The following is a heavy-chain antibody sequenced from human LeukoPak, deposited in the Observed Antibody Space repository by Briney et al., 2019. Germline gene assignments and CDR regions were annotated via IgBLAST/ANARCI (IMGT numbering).Heavy chain of an antibody. Sequence: ASVKVSCKASGYTFSGYYMHWVRQAPGQGLEWMGWINSNSGGTNYAQKFQGRVTMTRDTSISTAYMELSRLIFDDTAVYYCAKGGIVGPTGWFDPWGQGILVTVSS. D-gene: IGHD1-26*01. V-gene: IGHV1-2*02. J-gene: IGHJ5*02. CDR1: GYTFSGYY. CDR3: AKGGIVGPTGWFDP. CDR2: INSNSGGT.